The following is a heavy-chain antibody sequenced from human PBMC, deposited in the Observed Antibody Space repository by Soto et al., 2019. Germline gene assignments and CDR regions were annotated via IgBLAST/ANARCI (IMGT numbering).Heavy chain of an antibody. V-gene: IGHV3-53*01. CDR2: IYGGGTT. CDR1: GFTVSSKY. CDR3: VQTTGWPGFDF. Sequence: EVPLVESGGGLIQPGGSLRLFCAASGFTVSSKYMTWVRQAPGKGLEWVSVIYGGGTTYYADSVKGRFTISRDNSKNTLYLQVNSLRAEDTAVYYCVQTTGWPGFDFWGQGTLVTVSS. D-gene: IGHD6-19*01. J-gene: IGHJ4*02.